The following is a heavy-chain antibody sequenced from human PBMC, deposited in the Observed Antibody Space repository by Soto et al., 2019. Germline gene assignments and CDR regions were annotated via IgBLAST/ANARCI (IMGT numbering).Heavy chain of an antibody. J-gene: IGHJ6*02. CDR3: TTEPPITLFGVVIIREYCKDV. CDR2: INPNSGGT. CDR1: GYTFTGYY. V-gene: IGHV1-2*04. Sequence: ASVKVSCKASGYTFTGYYMHWVRQAPGQGLEWMGWINPNSGGTNYAQKFQGWVTMTRDTSISTAYMELSRLRSDDTAVYYCTTEPPITLFGVVIIREYCKDVWGEGTTFTIAS. D-gene: IGHD3-3*01.